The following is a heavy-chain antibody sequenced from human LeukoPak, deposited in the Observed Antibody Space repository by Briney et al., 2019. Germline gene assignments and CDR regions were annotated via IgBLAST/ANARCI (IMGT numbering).Heavy chain of an antibody. CDR3: ARAELELRLDYYYYYMDV. CDR1: GDSVSSNSAA. D-gene: IGHD1-7*01. CDR2: TYYRSKWYN. V-gene: IGHV6-1*01. Sequence: SQTLSLTCAISGDSVSSNSAAWNWIRQSPSRGLEWLGRTYYRSKWYNDYAVSVKSRITINPDTSKNQSSLQLNSVTPEDTAVYYCARAELELRLDYYYYYMDVWGKGTTVTVSS. J-gene: IGHJ6*03.